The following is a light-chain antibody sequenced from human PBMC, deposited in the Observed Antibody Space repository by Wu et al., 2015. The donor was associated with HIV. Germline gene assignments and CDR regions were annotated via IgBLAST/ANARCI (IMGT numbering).Light chain of an antibody. CDR3: QQYNNWPPRAT. CDR1: QNVGSSD. CDR2: DVS. J-gene: IGKJ4*01. V-gene: IGKV3-20*01. Sequence: EIVLTQSPGILSLSPGERATLSCRASQNVGSSDLAWYQQKPGQTPRLLIYDVSSRATGIPDRFSGSGSGRDFTLTIRRLEPEDFAVYYCQQYNNWPPRATFGGGTKVEIK.